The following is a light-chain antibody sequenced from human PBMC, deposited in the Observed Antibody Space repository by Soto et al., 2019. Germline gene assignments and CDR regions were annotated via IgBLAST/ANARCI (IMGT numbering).Light chain of an antibody. J-gene: IGKJ1*01. Sequence: PQSPLNLPLTPAGPASMSHAPSQSLLNTCGDYYVDWYLQRPGQSPQLLIYPGSKRASGVADRFSGSGSGTCFTLIISRVEAEDVGFYYCQHGHQLPRTFGQGTKVDIK. CDR2: PGS. V-gene: IGKV2-28*01. CDR1: QSLLNTCGDYY. CDR3: QHGHQLPRT.